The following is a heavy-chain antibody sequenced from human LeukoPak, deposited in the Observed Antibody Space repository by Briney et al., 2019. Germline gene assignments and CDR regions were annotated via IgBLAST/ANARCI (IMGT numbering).Heavy chain of an antibody. CDR1: GFTFSSYG. Sequence: GGSLRLSCAASGFTFSSYGMPWVRQAPGKGLEWVAVISYDGSNKYYADSVKGRFTISRDNSKNTLYLQMNSLRAEDTAVYYCAKDSPEGDAFDYWGQGTLVTVSS. CDR2: ISYDGSNK. V-gene: IGHV3-30*18. J-gene: IGHJ4*02. CDR3: AKDSPEGDAFDY. D-gene: IGHD1-26*01.